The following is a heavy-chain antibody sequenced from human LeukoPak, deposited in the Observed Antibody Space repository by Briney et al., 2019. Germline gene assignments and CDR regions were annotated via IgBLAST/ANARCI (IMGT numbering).Heavy chain of an antibody. D-gene: IGHD6-13*01. CDR1: GYSFTSYW. CDR2: IYPGDSET. J-gene: IGHJ5*02. Sequence: GESLKISCKGSGYSFTSYWIGWVRQMPGKGLEWMGIIYPGDSETRYSPSFQGQVTISADKTISTAYLQWSSLKASDTAMYYCARCYSSSCPDGFDPWGQGTLGTVSS. V-gene: IGHV5-51*01. CDR3: ARCYSSSCPDGFDP.